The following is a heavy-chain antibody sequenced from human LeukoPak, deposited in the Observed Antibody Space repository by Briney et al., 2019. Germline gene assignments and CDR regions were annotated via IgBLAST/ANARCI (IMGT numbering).Heavy chain of an antibody. CDR2: ISSSSSYI. V-gene: IGHV3-21*01. D-gene: IGHD2-15*01. CDR1: GFTFSSYS. Sequence: GGSLRLSCAASGFTFSSYSMNWVRQAPGKGLEWVSSISSSSSYIYYADSVKGRFTISRDNAKNSLYLQMNSLRAEDTAVYYCAKDASFCSGGSCYWGQGTLVTVSS. J-gene: IGHJ4*02. CDR3: AKDASFCSGGSCY.